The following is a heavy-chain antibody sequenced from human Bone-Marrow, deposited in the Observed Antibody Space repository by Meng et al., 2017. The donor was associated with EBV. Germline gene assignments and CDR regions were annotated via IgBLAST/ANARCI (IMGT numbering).Heavy chain of an antibody. V-gene: IGHV4-39*07. J-gene: IGHJ4*02. CDR3: AREYDSSGYSDY. Sequence: QRQLQESGPGLVKPSETLSLTCTVSGGSISSSSYYWGWIRQPPGKGLEWIGSIYYSGSTYYNPSLKSRVTISVDTSKNQFSLKLSSVTAADTAVYYCAREYDSSGYSDYWGQGTLVTVSS. CDR2: IYYSGST. D-gene: IGHD3-22*01. CDR1: GGSISSSSYY.